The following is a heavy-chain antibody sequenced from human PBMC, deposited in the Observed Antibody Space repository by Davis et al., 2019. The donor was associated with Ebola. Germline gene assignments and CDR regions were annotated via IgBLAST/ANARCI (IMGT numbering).Heavy chain of an antibody. Sequence: ASVKVSCKASGYTFNLYGISWVRQAPGQGLEWMGRINPDSGGTHYAQKFQGRVTLTSDTFLNSAYMELSRLRSDDTAVYYCARVESSSWPYFDYWGQGTLVTVSS. V-gene: IGHV1-2*06. J-gene: IGHJ4*02. CDR2: INPDSGGT. CDR3: ARVESSSWPYFDY. D-gene: IGHD6-13*01. CDR1: GYTFNLYG.